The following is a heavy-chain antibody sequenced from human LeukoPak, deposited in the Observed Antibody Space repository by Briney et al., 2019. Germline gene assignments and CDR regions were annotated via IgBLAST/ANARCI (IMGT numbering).Heavy chain of an antibody. J-gene: IGHJ3*02. CDR2: ITSGDST. V-gene: IGHV3-23*01. CDR3: ARIQLVRGDINAFDM. D-gene: IGHD3-10*01. Sequence: QAGGSLRLSCAASGFTFSNYAMSWVRQAPGKGLEWVSAITSGDSTYYADSVKGRFTISRDNSKNTLYLQMNSLRAEDTAVYYCARIQLVRGDINAFDMWGQGTMVTVSS. CDR1: GFTFSNYA.